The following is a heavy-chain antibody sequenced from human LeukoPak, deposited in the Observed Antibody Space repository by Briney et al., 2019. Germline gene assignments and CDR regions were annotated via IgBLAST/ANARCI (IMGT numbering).Heavy chain of an antibody. CDR1: GYTFTGYY. CDR3: ARAKTNWFDP. V-gene: IGHV1-69*06. Sequence: GASVKVSCKASGYTFTGYYMHWVRQAPGQGLEWMGGIIPIFGTANYAQKFQGRVTITADKSTSTAYMELSSLRSEDTAVYYCARAKTNWFDPWGQGTLVTVSS. CDR2: IIPIFGTA. J-gene: IGHJ5*02.